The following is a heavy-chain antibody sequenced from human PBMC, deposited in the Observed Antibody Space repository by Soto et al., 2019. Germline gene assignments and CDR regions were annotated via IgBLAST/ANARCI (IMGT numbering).Heavy chain of an antibody. CDR2: IKSITDGGTT. CDR1: GFPFNNAW. D-gene: IGHD3-16*01. CDR3: ATGYYYYAWGSLN. Sequence: EVQLVESGGGLEKPGGSLRLSCSASGFPFNNAWMHWVRQAPGKGPEWVGRIKSITDGGTTDYVAPVKGRFTISRDDSKNTLYLRMSSLKTEDTAVYYCATGYYYYAWGSLNWGQGTLVTVSS. J-gene: IGHJ4*02. V-gene: IGHV3-15*01.